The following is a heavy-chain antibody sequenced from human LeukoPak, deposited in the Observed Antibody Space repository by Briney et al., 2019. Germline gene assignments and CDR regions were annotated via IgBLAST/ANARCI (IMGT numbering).Heavy chain of an antibody. D-gene: IGHD3-22*01. V-gene: IGHV1-2*02. Sequence: ASVKVSCKASGYTFTGYYMHWVRQAPGQGLEWMGWINPNSGGTNYAQKFQGRVTMTRDTSISTAYMELSRLRSDDTAVYYCASTEGDYYDSSGFWDAFDIWGQGTLVTVSS. J-gene: IGHJ3*02. CDR2: INPNSGGT. CDR3: ASTEGDYYDSSGFWDAFDI. CDR1: GYTFTGYY.